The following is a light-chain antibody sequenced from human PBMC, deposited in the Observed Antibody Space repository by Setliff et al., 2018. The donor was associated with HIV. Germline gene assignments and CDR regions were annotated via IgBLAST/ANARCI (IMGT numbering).Light chain of an antibody. CDR3: CSYAGDITV. J-gene: IGLJ1*01. V-gene: IGLV2-23*02. Sequence: QSVLTQPASVSASPGQSITISCTGTSSDVGTYNLVSWYQQHPGKAPRVIIYEVNRRPSGVSNRFSGSKSGNTASLTISWLQFEDEADYYCCSYAGDITVFGSGTKVTV. CDR2: EVN. CDR1: SSDVGTYNL.